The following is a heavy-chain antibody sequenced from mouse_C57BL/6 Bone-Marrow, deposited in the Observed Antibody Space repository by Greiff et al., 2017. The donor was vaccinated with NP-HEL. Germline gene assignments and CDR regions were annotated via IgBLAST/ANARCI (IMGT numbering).Heavy chain of an antibody. CDR3: ARNLYYDYSYWYFDV. J-gene: IGHJ1*03. Sequence: EVKLVESGGGLVQPGGSLSLSCAASGFTFTDYYMSWVRQPPGKALEWLGFIRNKAIGYTTEYSASVKGRFTISRDNSQSILYLQMNALRAEDSATYYCARNLYYDYSYWYFDVWGTGTTVTVSS. CDR1: GFTFTDYY. V-gene: IGHV7-3*01. CDR2: IRNKAIGYTT. D-gene: IGHD2-4*01.